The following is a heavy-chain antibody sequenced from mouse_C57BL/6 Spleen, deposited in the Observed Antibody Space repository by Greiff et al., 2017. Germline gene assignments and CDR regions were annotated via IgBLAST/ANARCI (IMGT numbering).Heavy chain of an antibody. CDR2: IDPSDSYT. CDR3: ARRGTTVVAKGDYAMDY. CDR1: GYTFTSYW. D-gene: IGHD1-1*01. J-gene: IGHJ4*01. Sequence: QVQLQQPGAELVKPGASVKLSCKASGYTFTSYWMQWVKQRPGQGLEWIGEIDPSDSYTNYNQKFKGKATLTVDTSSSTAYMQLSSLTSEDSAVYYCARRGTTVVAKGDYAMDYWGQGTSVTVSS. V-gene: IGHV1-50*01.